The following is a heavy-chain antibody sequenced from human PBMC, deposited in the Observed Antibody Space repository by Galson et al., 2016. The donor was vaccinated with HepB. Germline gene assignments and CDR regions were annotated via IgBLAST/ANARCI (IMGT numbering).Heavy chain of an antibody. V-gene: IGHV5-51*01. Sequence: QSGAEVKKPGESLKISCKGSGYSFSSYWIAWVRQMPGKGLELMGIIYPGDSDTRYSPSLQGQVTISADESISTAFLQWSSLKASDTAMYYCARSGLGYCTDGSCFIDYWGQGTLVTVSS. CDR2: IYPGDSDT. J-gene: IGHJ4*02. D-gene: IGHD2-15*01. CDR3: ARSGLGYCTDGSCFIDY. CDR1: GYSFSSYW.